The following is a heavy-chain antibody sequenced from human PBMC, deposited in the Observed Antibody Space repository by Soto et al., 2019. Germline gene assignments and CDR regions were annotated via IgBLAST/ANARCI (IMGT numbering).Heavy chain of an antibody. CDR2: MNPNSGNT. CDR3: AMTLYGDNVDY. CDR1: GYTFTSYD. D-gene: IGHD4-17*01. J-gene: IGHJ4*02. Sequence: QVQLVQSGAEVKKPGASVKVSCKASGYTFTSYDINWVRQATGQGLEWMGWMNPNSGNTGYAQKSQARSTMTRNTSISTAYMELSSLRAEAPAVNYCAMTLYGDNVDYWGQGTLVTVSS. V-gene: IGHV1-8*01.